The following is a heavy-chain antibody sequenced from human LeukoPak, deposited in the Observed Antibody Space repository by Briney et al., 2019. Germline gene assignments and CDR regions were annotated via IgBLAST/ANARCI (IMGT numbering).Heavy chain of an antibody. J-gene: IGHJ4*02. Sequence: GASVKVSCKASGYTFTGYYMHWVRQAPGQGLEWMGWINPNSGGTNYAQKFQGRVTMTRDTSISTAYMELSRLRSDDTAVYYCAMVSDGSGWRQIDYWGQGTLVTVSS. CDR2: INPNSGGT. CDR3: AMVSDGSGWRQIDY. D-gene: IGHD6-19*01. V-gene: IGHV1-2*02. CDR1: GYTFTGYY.